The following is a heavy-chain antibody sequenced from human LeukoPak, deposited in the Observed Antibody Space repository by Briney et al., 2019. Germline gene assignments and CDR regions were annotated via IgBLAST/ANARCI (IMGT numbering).Heavy chain of an antibody. CDR2: IFYIWNT. V-gene: IGHV4-30-4*01. CDR1: GGSISSGDYY. CDR3: ARGTSLSHGGLVY. D-gene: IGHD2-2*01. J-gene: IGHJ4*02. Sequence: SETLSLTCTVSGGSISSGDYYWSWIRQPPGKGLEWIGYIFYIWNTYYNPSLKSRLTISVDTSKNQFSLKLSSVTVADTAVYYCARGTSLSHGGLVYWGQGTQVTVSS.